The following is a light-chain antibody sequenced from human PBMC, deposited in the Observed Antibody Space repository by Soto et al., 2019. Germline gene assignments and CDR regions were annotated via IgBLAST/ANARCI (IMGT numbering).Light chain of an antibody. Sequence: DIVLTQTPLSSPVTLGQPASISCRSSQSLAHSDGNTYLSWLQQRPGQPPRLLIYQISNRFSGVPVRFSGSGAATDFTLKISRVEAEDVGVYYCMQVTQFPYTIGEGTKLDIK. J-gene: IGKJ2*01. CDR2: QIS. CDR1: QSLAHSDGNTY. CDR3: MQVTQFPYT. V-gene: IGKV2-24*01.